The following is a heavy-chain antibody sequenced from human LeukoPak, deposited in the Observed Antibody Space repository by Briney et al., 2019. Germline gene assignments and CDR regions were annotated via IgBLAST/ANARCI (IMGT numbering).Heavy chain of an antibody. CDR2: INHSGST. CDR1: GGSFSGYY. V-gene: IGHV4-34*01. D-gene: IGHD3-10*01. Sequence: PSETLSLTCAVYGGSFSGYYWSWIRQPPGKELEWIGEINHSGSTNYNPSLKSRVTISVDTSKNQFSLKLSSVTAADTAVYYCARGLGYGSGSFEDYWGQGTLVTVSS. J-gene: IGHJ4*02. CDR3: ARGLGYGSGSFEDY.